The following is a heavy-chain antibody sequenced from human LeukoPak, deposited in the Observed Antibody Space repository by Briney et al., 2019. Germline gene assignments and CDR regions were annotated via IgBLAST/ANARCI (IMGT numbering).Heavy chain of an antibody. J-gene: IGHJ4*02. D-gene: IGHD2-15*01. CDR2: IYYSGST. CDR3: ARQRGSNCSGGSCYSNFDY. CDR1: GGSISSYY. Sequence: PSETLSLTCTVSGGSISSYYWSWIRQPPGKGLKWIGYIYYSGSTNYNPSLKSRVTISVDTSKNQFSLKLSSVTAADTAVYYCARQRGSNCSGGSCYSNFDYWGQGTLVTVSS. V-gene: IGHV4-59*01.